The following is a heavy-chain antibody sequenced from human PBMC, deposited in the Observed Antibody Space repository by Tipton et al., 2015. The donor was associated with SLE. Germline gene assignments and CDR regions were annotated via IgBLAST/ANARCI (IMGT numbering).Heavy chain of an antibody. CDR3: ARERVVATGGWLDP. CDR1: GGFLRDYF. V-gene: IGHV4-30-2*01. Sequence: TLSLTCDVYGGFLRDYFWSWIRQPPGKGLEWIGYIYHSGNTYYNPSLKSRVTISVDRSKYQFSLTLSSVTAADTAVYYCARERVVATGGWLDPWGQGTLVTVSS. CDR2: IYHSGNT. D-gene: IGHD2-15*01. J-gene: IGHJ5*02.